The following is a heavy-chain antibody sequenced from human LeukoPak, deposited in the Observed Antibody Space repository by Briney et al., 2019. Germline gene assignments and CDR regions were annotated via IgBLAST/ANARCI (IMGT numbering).Heavy chain of an antibody. CDR1: GYTFTGYY. CDR2: INPNSGGT. V-gene: IGHV1-2*02. D-gene: IGHD2-15*01. CDR3: ARDTGGVVAATFDY. J-gene: IGHJ4*02. Sequence: ASVKVSCKASGYTFTGYYMHWVRQAPGQGLEWMGWINPNSGGTNYAQKFQGRVTMTRDTSISTAYMELGRLRSDDTAVYYCARDTGGVVAATFDYWGQGTLVTVSS.